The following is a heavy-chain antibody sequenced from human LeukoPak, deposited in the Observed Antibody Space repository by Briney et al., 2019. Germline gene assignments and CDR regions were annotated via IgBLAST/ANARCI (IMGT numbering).Heavy chain of an antibody. Sequence: GGSLRLSCAASGFTFSTYAMSWVRQIPGKGLEWVSAISGSDDGTFYADSVKGRFTISRDNSKNTVYLQMNSLRAEDTAVYYCAKGGSYRSQPYFDYWGQGTPVTVSS. D-gene: IGHD3-16*02. CDR2: ISGSDDGT. CDR3: AKGGSYRSQPYFDY. V-gene: IGHV3-23*01. J-gene: IGHJ4*02. CDR1: GFTFSTYA.